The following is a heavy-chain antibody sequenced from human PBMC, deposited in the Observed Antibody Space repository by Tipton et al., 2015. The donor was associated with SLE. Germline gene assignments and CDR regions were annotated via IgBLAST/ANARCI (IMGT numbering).Heavy chain of an antibody. Sequence: TLSLTCTVSRGFSSSGGYYWTWVRQTAGKGLEWIGRIYNSGTTNYNPSLKSRTTISADTSKNQFSLNLSSVTAADTAVYYCARHHYDTRGYPYNAMDVWGQGTAVSVS. J-gene: IGHJ6*02. CDR2: IYNSGTT. CDR1: RGFSSSGGYY. V-gene: IGHV4-61*02. D-gene: IGHD3-22*01. CDR3: ARHHYDTRGYPYNAMDV.